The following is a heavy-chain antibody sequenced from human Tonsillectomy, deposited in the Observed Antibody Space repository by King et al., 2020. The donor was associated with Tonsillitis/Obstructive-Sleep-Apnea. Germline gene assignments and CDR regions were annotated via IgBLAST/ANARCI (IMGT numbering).Heavy chain of an antibody. V-gene: IGHV3-74*01. J-gene: IGHJ6*02. D-gene: IGHD6-13*01. Sequence: VQLVESGGGLVQPGGSLRLSCAASGFTFSSYWMHWVRQAPGKGLVWVSRINSDGSSTSYADSVKGRFTISRDNAKNTLYLQMNRLRAADTALYSCARALTIASPGTHYSYGMDVWGQGTTVTVSS. CDR3: ARALTIASPGTHYSYGMDV. CDR1: GFTFSSYW. CDR2: INSDGSST.